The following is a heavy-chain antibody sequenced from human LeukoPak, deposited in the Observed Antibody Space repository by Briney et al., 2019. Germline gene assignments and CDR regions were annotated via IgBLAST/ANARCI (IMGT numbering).Heavy chain of an antibody. Sequence: ASETLSLTCGVYVGSFSGYYWSWIRQPPGKGLEWIGEINHSRRTNYNPSLKRRVTISIDTSKNQFSLKLSSVTAADTAVYYCARAIGRDNWFDPWGQGTLVTVSS. D-gene: IGHD1-26*01. CDR1: VGSFSGYY. CDR3: ARAIGRDNWFDP. CDR2: INHSRRT. J-gene: IGHJ5*02. V-gene: IGHV4-34*01.